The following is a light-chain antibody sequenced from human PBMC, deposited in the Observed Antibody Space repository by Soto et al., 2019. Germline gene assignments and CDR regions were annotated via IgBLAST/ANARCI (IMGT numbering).Light chain of an antibody. CDR1: TPNIGTNP. Sequence: QSVLTQPPSASGTPGQRVTISCSGSTPNIGTNPVTWYQHLPGTAPKLLIYTNTQRPSGVPDRFSGSKSGTSASLAVSGLQSEDEGDYYCAAWDGSLNVVVFGGGTKLTVL. V-gene: IGLV1-44*01. J-gene: IGLJ2*01. CDR3: AAWDGSLNVVV. CDR2: TNT.